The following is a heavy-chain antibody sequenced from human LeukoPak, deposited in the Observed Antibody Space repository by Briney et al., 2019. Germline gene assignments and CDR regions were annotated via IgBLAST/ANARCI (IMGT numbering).Heavy chain of an antibody. V-gene: IGHV3-48*01. Sequence: GGSLRLSCAASGFTFSSYGMHWVRQAPGKGLEWVSYISSSSSTIYYADSVKGRFTISRDNAKNSLYLQMNSLRAEDTAVYYCAKEVFGVVIIGIDYWGQGTLVTVSS. CDR3: AKEVFGVVIIGIDY. CDR2: ISSSSSTI. D-gene: IGHD3-3*01. CDR1: GFTFSSYG. J-gene: IGHJ4*02.